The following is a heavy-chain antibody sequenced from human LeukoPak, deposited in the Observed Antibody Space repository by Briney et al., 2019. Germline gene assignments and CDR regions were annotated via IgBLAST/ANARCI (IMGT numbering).Heavy chain of an antibody. V-gene: IGHV3-74*01. J-gene: IGHJ4*02. D-gene: IGHD4-11*01. CDR3: VTKLTKMGDN. CDR2: INSDWSTT. Sequence: VSRINSDWSTTIYADSVKGRFTISRDNDKKMLYLQMISLRAEDTAVYYCVTKLTKMGDNWGLGTLVIVS.